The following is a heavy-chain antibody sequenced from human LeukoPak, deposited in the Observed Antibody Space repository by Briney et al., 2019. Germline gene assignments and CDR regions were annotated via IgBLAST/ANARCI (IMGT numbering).Heavy chain of an antibody. V-gene: IGHV3-43D*03. CDR1: GFTFDDYA. CDR2: ISWDGGST. D-gene: IGHD6-13*01. J-gene: IGHJ4*02. CDR3: AKDVRGSTSWYGLDY. Sequence: SLRLSCAASGFTFDDYAMHWVRQAPGKGLEWVSLISWDGGSTYYADSVKGRFTISRDNSKNSLYLQMNSLRGEDTALYYCAKDVRGSTSWYGLDYWGQGTLVTVSS.